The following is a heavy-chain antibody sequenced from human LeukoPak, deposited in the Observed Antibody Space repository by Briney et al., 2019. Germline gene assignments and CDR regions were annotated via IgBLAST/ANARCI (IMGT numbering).Heavy chain of an antibody. J-gene: IGHJ5*02. Sequence: GESLKISCKGSGYSFTSYWISWVHQMPGKGLEWMGIIYPGDSDTRYSPSFQGQVTISADKSISTAYLQWSSLKASDTAMYYCARPHYYDSSGPNWFDPWGQGTLVTVSS. CDR3: ARPHYYDSSGPNWFDP. CDR1: GYSFTSYW. V-gene: IGHV5-51*07. CDR2: IYPGDSDT. D-gene: IGHD3-22*01.